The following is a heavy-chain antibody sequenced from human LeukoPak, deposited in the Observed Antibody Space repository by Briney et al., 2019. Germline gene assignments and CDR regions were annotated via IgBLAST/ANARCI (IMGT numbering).Heavy chain of an antibody. CDR1: GFTFSSYW. V-gene: IGHV3-7*03. D-gene: IGHD3-10*01. J-gene: IGHJ4*02. CDR3: AKDEHYYGSGSFDY. Sequence: GGSLRLSCEASGFTFSSYWMSWVRQAPGKGLEWVANIKQDGSEKYYVDSVKGRFTISRDNAKNSLYLQMNSLRAEDMALYYCAKDEHYYGSGSFDYWGQGTLVTVSS. CDR2: IKQDGSEK.